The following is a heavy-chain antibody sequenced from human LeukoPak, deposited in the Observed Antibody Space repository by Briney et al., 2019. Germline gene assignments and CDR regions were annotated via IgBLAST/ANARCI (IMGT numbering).Heavy chain of an antibody. CDR3: ARDRGYCSGGSCRSSGGMDV. J-gene: IGHJ6*02. CDR1: GFTFSSYA. Sequence: GRSLRLSCAASGFTFSSYAMHWVRQAPGKGLEGVAVISYDGSNKYYADSVKGRFTISRDNSKNTLYLQMNSLRAEDTAVYYCARDRGYCSGGSCRSSGGMDVWGQGTTVTVSS. CDR2: ISYDGSNK. D-gene: IGHD2-15*01. V-gene: IGHV3-30-3*01.